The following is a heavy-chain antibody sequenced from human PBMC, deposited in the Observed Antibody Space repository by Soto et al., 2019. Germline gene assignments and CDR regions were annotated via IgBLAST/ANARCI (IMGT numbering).Heavy chain of an antibody. CDR1: NFSISSGYY. Sequence: PSETLSLTCIVSNFSISSGYYWSWIRQPPGKGLEWIGEIIHSGSTKYNPSLRSRVTISVDTSKNQFSLRLSSVTAADTAVFYCARGFGTLVRGIIREYSGMDVWGQGTTVTVSS. CDR2: IIHSGST. J-gene: IGHJ6*02. V-gene: IGHV4-34*01. D-gene: IGHD3-10*01. CDR3: ARGFGTLVRGIIREYSGMDV.